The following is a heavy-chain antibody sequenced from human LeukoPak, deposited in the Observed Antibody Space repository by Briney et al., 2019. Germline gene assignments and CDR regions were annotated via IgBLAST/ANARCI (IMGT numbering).Heavy chain of an antibody. Sequence: GGSLRLSCAASGFTFRSYAIYWVRQAPGKGLEWVSGISGSGGDTYFADSVKGRFTISRDNSKNTVFLQMDSLRAEDTAVYYCAREGPSLNYYDSSGVTGEAYFDYWGQGTLVTVSS. CDR3: AREGPSLNYYDSSGVTGEAYFDY. CDR2: ISGSGGDT. D-gene: IGHD3-22*01. J-gene: IGHJ4*02. CDR1: GFTFRSYA. V-gene: IGHV3-23*01.